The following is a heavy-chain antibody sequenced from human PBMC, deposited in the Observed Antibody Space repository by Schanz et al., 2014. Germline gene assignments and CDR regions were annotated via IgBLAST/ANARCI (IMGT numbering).Heavy chain of an antibody. D-gene: IGHD3-22*01. CDR3: AREVGLYDRGWFDP. CDR1: GGTFSSDT. CDR2: IVPIAGIT. V-gene: IGHV1-69*08. J-gene: IGHJ5*02. Sequence: QVLQVQSGSELKKPGTSVKVSCKASGGTFSSDTFSWVRQAPGQGLEWMGRIVPIAGITNYAQRFQGRVTITADNSSDTAYMELSSLRSEDTAVYYCAREVGLYDRGWFDPWGQGTLVTVSS.